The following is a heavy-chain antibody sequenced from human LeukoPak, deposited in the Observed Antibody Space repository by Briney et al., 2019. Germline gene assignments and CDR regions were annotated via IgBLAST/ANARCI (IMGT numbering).Heavy chain of an antibody. J-gene: IGHJ4*02. V-gene: IGHV1-18*04. D-gene: IGHD2-2*01. CDR1: GYTFTSYG. CDR2: ISAYNGNT. Sequence: ASVKVSCKASGYTFTSYGISWARQAPGQGLEWMGWISAYNGNTNYAQKLQGRVTMTTDTSTSTAYMELRSLRSDDTAVYYCARRYCSSTSCHVDYWGQGTLVTVSS. CDR3: ARRYCSSTSCHVDY.